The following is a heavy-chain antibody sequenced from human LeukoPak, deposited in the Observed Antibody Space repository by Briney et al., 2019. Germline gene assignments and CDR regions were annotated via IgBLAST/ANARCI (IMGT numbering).Heavy chain of an antibody. D-gene: IGHD6-6*01. CDR1: GYSFTSFW. V-gene: IGHV5-51*01. Sequence: GESLKISCKGSGYSFTSFWIGWVRQVPGKGLEWLGIIYPGDSDTTYSPSFQGQVTISADKSISTAYLQWSSLKASDTAMYYCARHGNGQLAPFDYWDQGPLVTVSS. CDR3: ARHGNGQLAPFDY. CDR2: IYPGDSDT. J-gene: IGHJ4*02.